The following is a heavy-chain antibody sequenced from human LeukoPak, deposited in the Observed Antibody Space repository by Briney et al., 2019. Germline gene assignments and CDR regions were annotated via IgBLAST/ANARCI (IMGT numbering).Heavy chain of an antibody. J-gene: IGHJ4*02. CDR2: IYSGST. CDR1: GGSVRTYY. Sequence: SETLSLTCTVSGGSVRTYYWSWIRQSPGKGLEWIGYIYSGSTNYNPSLKSRVTISVDASKNRSSLKLTSVTAADTAVYFCAGAHSNSFYFDFWGQGTLVSVSS. V-gene: IGHV4-59*02. CDR3: AGAHSNSFYFDF. D-gene: IGHD4-11*01.